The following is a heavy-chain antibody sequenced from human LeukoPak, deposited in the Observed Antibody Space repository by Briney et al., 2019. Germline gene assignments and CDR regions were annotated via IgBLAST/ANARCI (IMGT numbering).Heavy chain of an antibody. CDR3: ARGSVVPAAKGAFDI. Sequence: PSQTLSLTCAVSGGTISSGGYSWSWLRQPPGLGLEWTGYIYHSGTTYYKPSLKSGVTISVDRSKNQFSLKLSSVTAADTAVYYCARGSVVPAAKGAFDIWGQGTMVTVSS. V-gene: IGHV4-30-2*01. CDR2: IYHSGTT. CDR1: GGTISSGGYS. J-gene: IGHJ3*02. D-gene: IGHD2-2*01.